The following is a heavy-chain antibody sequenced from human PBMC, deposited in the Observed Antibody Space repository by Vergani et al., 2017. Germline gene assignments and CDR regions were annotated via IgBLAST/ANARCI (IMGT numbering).Heavy chain of an antibody. CDR3: TRQRPGSGWSPGDFDD. V-gene: IGHV4-39*01. J-gene: IGHJ4*02. CDR2: IYYSGLT. D-gene: IGHD6-19*01. Sequence: QVQLQESGPGLVKPPGTLFLTCTVSADSISSGSYYWGWIRQPPGKSLEWIGSIYYSGLTYYNPSLKSRVAISVDTSKNQFSLKVTSVTAADTAVYFCTRQRPGSGWSPGDFDDWGQGIRVTVS. CDR1: ADSISSGSYY.